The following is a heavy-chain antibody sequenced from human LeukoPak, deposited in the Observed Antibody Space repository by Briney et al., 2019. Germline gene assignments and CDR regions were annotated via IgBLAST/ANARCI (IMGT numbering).Heavy chain of an antibody. J-gene: IGHJ4*02. CDR2: ISYDGSNK. CDR3: AKDRYSYAFEYSDS. Sequence: GGSLRLSCAASGFTFSSYAIHWVRQAPGEGLEWVAVISYDGSNKYYADSVKGRFTISRDNSKNTLYLQMNSLRAEDTAVYYCAKDRYSYAFEYSDSWGQGTLVTVSS. CDR1: GFTFSSYA. D-gene: IGHD5-18*01. V-gene: IGHV3-30-3*01.